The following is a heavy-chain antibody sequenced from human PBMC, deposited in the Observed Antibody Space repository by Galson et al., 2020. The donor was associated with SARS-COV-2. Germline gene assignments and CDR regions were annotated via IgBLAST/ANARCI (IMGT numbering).Heavy chain of an antibody. CDR1: GYTFTSYY. V-gene: IGHV1-2*02. CDR3: ARVPPHRGQQRGVRGIDP. Sequence: ASVQVSCKASGYTFTSYYMHWVRQAPGHGLEWMGWINPNSGGTKYAQKFQGRVTMTRDTTISTAYMELSRLGSDDTAVYYCARVPPHRGQQRGVRGIDPCGQGALVTVSS. CDR2: INPNSGGT. D-gene: IGHD3-10*01. J-gene: IGHJ5*02.